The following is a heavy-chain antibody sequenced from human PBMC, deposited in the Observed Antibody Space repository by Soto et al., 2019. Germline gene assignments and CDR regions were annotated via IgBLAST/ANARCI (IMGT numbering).Heavy chain of an antibody. V-gene: IGHV3-7*01. J-gene: IGHJ6*02. CDR3: ARGRYGMDV. CDR2: IKEDGSEK. CDR1: GFTFSSYW. Sequence: PGGYLRLSCAASGFTFSSYWMSWVRQAPGKGLEWVANIKEDGSEKDYVDSVKGRFTISRDNAKNSLYLQMNSLRAEDTAVYYCARGRYGMDVWGQGTTVTVSS.